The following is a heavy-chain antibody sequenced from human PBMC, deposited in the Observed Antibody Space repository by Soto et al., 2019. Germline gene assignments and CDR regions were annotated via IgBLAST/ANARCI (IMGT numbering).Heavy chain of an antibody. J-gene: IGHJ6*02. Sequence: ASVKVSCKASGYTFINSGVSWVRQAPGQGLEWMGWISASNGNTNYAQKFQGRVTVTTDTSTDTAHTELRGLRSDDTAVYYCTRGRDGYSYRAYYYYAMDVWGQGTTVTVSS. D-gene: IGHD5-18*01. V-gene: IGHV1-18*01. CDR1: GYTFINSG. CDR2: ISASNGNT. CDR3: TRGRDGYSYRAYYYYAMDV.